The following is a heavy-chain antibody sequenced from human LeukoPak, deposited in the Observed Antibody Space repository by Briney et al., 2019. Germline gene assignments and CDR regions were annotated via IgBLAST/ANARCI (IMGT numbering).Heavy chain of an antibody. Sequence: GASVKVSCKASGYIFTDYAIHWLRQAPGQRPEWMGWMNGGNGNTKHSQKFQGRITLIRNTSAATAYMELSSLRHDDLAVYYCARGRGTSGSNRDFYYYYYTDVWGKGTTVTVSS. D-gene: IGHD2-15*01. CDR1: GYIFTDYA. J-gene: IGHJ6*03. CDR2: MNGGNGNT. CDR3: ARGRGTSGSNRDFYYYYYTDV. V-gene: IGHV1-3*01.